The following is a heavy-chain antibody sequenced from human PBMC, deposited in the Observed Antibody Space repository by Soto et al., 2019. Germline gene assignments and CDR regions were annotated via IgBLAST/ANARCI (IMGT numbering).Heavy chain of an antibody. CDR2: IYYSGST. CDR1: GGSISSYY. J-gene: IGHJ4*02. Sequence: SETLSLTCTVSGGSISSYYWSWIRQPPGKGLEWIGYIYYSGSTNYNPSLKSRVTISVDTSKNQFSLKLSSVTAADTAVYYCARGPPVGELPFDYWGQGTLVTVSS. D-gene: IGHD1-26*01. V-gene: IGHV4-59*01. CDR3: ARGPPVGELPFDY.